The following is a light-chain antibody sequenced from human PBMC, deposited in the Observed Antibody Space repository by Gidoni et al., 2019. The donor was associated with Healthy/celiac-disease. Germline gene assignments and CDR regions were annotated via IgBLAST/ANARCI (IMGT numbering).Light chain of an antibody. Sequence: EIVMTQSPATLSVSPGERATLSCRASQSVSSNLAWDQQQPGQAPRLLIYGASTRATGIPARFSGSGSGTEFTLTISSLQSEDFAVYYCQQYNNWLWTFGQGTKVEIK. CDR1: QSVSSN. CDR2: GAS. V-gene: IGKV3-15*01. J-gene: IGKJ1*01. CDR3: QQYNNWLWT.